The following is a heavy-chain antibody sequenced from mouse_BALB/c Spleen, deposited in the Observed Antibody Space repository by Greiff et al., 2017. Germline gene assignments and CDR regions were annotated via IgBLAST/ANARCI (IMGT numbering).Heavy chain of an antibody. J-gene: IGHJ4*01. Sequence: EVQLQQSGAELVRSGASVKLSCTASGFNIKDYYMHWVKQRPEQGLEWIGWIDPENGDTEYAPKFQGKATMTADTSSNTAYLQLSSLTSEDTAVYYCTYYRYGDYAMDYWGQGTSVTVSS. CDR3: TYYRYGDYAMDY. CDR1: GFNIKDYY. D-gene: IGHD2-14*01. CDR2: IDPENGDT. V-gene: IGHV14-4*02.